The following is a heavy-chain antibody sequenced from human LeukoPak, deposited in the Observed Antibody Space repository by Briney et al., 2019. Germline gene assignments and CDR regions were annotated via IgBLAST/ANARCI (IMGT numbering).Heavy chain of an antibody. V-gene: IGHV4-61*02. CDR2: IYTSGST. CDR1: GGSISSGSYY. D-gene: IGHD6-13*01. J-gene: IGHJ6*03. CDR3: ARAEQQLVGGTYYYYYMDV. Sequence: SETLSHTCTVSGGSISSGSYYWSWIRQPAGKGLEWIGRIYTSGSTNYNPSLKSRATISVDTSKNQFSLKLSSVTAADTAVYYCARAEQQLVGGTYYYYYMDVWGKGTTVTISS.